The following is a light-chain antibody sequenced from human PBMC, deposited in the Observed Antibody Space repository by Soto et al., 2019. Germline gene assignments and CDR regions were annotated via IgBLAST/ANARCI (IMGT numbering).Light chain of an antibody. Sequence: DIVLTQSPGTLSLSPGERAILTCRASQSVTSSYLAWYQQRPGQAPRLLIYGASTRATGIPDRFSGSGSGTDFTLAISRLAPEDFAMYYCHQYGSSPRTFGRGTKVDIK. CDR2: GAS. CDR1: QSVTSSY. J-gene: IGKJ3*01. CDR3: HQYGSSPRT. V-gene: IGKV3-20*01.